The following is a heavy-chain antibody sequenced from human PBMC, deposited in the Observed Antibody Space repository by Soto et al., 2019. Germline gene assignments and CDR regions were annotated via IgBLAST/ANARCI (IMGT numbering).Heavy chain of an antibody. V-gene: IGHV4-34*01. J-gene: IGHJ6*02. CDR1: GASFSGYY. Sequence: ESLCRTCSVYGASFSGYYWSGIRQPPGKGLEWIGEINHSGSTNYNPSLKSRVTISVDTSKNQSSLKLSSVTAADTAVYYCAGTGYYSYYGMDVWGQGTTVTVSS. CDR3: AGTGYYSYYGMDV. CDR2: INHSGST.